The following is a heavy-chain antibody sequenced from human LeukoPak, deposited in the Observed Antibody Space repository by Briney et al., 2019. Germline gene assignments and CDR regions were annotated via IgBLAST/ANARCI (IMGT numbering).Heavy chain of an antibody. Sequence: SETLSLTCTVSGGSISSYYWSWIRQPAGKGLEWIGRIYTSGSTNYNPSLKSRVTMSVDTSKNQFSLKLSSVTAADTAVYYCARGRGIAAAGRYFDYWGQGTLVTVSS. V-gene: IGHV4-4*07. CDR2: IYTSGST. D-gene: IGHD6-13*01. CDR3: ARGRGIAAAGRYFDY. CDR1: GGSISSYY. J-gene: IGHJ4*02.